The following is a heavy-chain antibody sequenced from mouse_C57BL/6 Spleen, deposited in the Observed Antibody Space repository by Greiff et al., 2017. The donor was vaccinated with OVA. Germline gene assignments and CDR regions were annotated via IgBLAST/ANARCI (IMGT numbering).Heavy chain of an antibody. Sequence: QVQLQQPGAELVKPGASVKMSCKASGYTFTSYWITWVKQRPGQGLEWIGDIYPGSGSTNYNEKFKSKATLTVDTSSSTAYMQLSSLTSEDSAVYYCARRSITTVDAMDYWGQGTSVTVSS. CDR3: ARRSITTVDAMDY. CDR1: GYTFTSYW. J-gene: IGHJ4*01. V-gene: IGHV1-55*01. D-gene: IGHD1-1*01. CDR2: IYPGSGST.